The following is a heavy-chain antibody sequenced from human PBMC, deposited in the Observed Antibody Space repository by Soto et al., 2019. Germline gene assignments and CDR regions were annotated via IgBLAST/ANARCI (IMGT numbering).Heavy chain of an antibody. D-gene: IGHD2-8*01. CDR3: VREWGILTPDY. J-gene: IGHJ4*02. V-gene: IGHV3-48*03. CDR1: EFIVSSYE. Sequence: GGSLRLSCVGSEFIVSSYEMNWVRQAPGKGLEWVSSISSSGDTIHYADSVKGRFTISRDNAKTSLYLQMSSLRIEDTAVYYCVREWGILTPDYWCQGTLVAISS. CDR2: ISSSGDTI.